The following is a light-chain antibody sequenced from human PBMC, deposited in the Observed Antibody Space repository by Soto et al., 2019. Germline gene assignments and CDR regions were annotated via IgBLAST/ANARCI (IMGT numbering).Light chain of an antibody. CDR1: QSVSSSY. Sequence: EIVLTQSPGTLSLSPGERATLSCRASQSVSSSYLAWYQQKPGQAPRLLIYGTSSRATAIPDRFSGSESGTDFTLTISRLVPEDFAVYYCQQYGSSSWTFGQGTKVDIK. J-gene: IGKJ1*01. CDR2: GTS. V-gene: IGKV3-20*01. CDR3: QQYGSSSWT.